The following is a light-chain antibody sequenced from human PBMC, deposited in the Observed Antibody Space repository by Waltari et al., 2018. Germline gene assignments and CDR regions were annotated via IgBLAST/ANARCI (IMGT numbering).Light chain of an antibody. CDR2: DVS. V-gene: IGLV2-14*03. CDR3: SSYTRRNTVI. Sequence: QSALAQPASVSGSPGQSITISCTGTDSAICAYNYVSWYQQHPGIAPKLLLYDVSDRPSGVSDRFSGSKSGKTASLTISGLQPEDAADYYCSSYTRRNTVIFGGGTKLTVV. CDR1: DSAICAYNY. J-gene: IGLJ2*01.